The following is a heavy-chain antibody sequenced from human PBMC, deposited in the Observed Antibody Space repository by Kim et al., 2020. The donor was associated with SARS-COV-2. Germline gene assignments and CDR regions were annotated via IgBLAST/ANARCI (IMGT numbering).Heavy chain of an antibody. CDR2: INGKSGII. D-gene: IGHD3-22*01. J-gene: IGHJ4*01. CDR3: VRAGHYDSSGYLRDFDY. CDR1: GLTFSTYS. Sequence: GGSLRLSCAASGLTFSTYSMTWFRQAPGKGLEWVSYINGKSGIIHYADSVKGRFTISRENAKNSLFLQMNSLRTYYTAVYYCVRAGHYDSSGYLRDFDYWCHGSMVTVYS. V-gene: IGHV3-48*04.